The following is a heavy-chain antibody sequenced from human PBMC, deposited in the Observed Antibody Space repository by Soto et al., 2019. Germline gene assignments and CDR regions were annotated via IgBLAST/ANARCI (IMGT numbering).Heavy chain of an antibody. D-gene: IGHD3-3*01. CDR3: AREKGPQVEFWSKIPKGGFDT. CDR2: ISGSSSYE. J-gene: IGHJ4*02. Sequence: EVQLVESGGGLVKPGGSLRLSCAASGFSFRSYTLHWFRQAPGGGLEWVSSISGSSSYEFYADSVKGRFTISRDNDDNLLFLQMNNLRAEDTALYFGAREKGPQVEFWSKIPKGGFDTWGQGTQVSVSS. V-gene: IGHV3-21*06. CDR1: GFSFRSYT.